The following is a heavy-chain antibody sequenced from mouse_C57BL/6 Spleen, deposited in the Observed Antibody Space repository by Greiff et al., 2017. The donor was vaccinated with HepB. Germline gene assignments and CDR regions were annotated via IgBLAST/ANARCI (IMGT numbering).Heavy chain of an antibody. CDR1: GYAFSSYW. J-gene: IGHJ2*01. Sequence: VQLQQSGAELVKPGASVKISCKASGYAFSSYWMNWVKQRPGKGLEWIGQIYPGDGDTNYNGKFKGKATLTADKSSSTAYMQLSSLTSEDSAVYFCASQEVITTVVATFDYWGQGTTLTVSS. D-gene: IGHD1-1*01. V-gene: IGHV1-80*01. CDR3: ASQEVITTVVATFDY. CDR2: IYPGDGDT.